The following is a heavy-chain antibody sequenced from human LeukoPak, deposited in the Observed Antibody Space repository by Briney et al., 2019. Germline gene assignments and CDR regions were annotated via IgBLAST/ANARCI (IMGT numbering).Heavy chain of an antibody. CDR3: ARVKGGNSGSYYYYYYGMDV. J-gene: IGHJ6*02. V-gene: IGHV3-53*01. D-gene: IGHD1-26*01. CDR1: GFTVSSNY. CDR2: IYSGGST. Sequence: GGSLRLSCAASGFTVSSNYMSWVRQAPGKGLEWVSVIYSGGSTYYADSVKGRFTISRDNSKNTLYLQMNSLRAEDTAVYYCARVKGGNSGSYYYYYYGMDVWGQGPTVTVSS.